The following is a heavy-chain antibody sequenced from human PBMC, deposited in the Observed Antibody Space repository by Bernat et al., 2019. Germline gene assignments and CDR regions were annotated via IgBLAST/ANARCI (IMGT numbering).Heavy chain of an antibody. J-gene: IGHJ4*02. CDR3: ARAPPPDSSWYYYNIGGWSYFDY. CDR2: IWYDGSNK. Sequence: QVQLVESGGGVVQPGRSLRLSCAASGFTFSSYGMHWVRQAPGKGLEWVAVIWYDGSNKYYADSVKGRFTISRDNSKNTLYLQMNSLRAEDTAVYYCARAPPPDSSWYYYNIGGWSYFDYWGQGTLVTVSS. D-gene: IGHD6-13*01. V-gene: IGHV3-33*01. CDR1: GFTFSSYG.